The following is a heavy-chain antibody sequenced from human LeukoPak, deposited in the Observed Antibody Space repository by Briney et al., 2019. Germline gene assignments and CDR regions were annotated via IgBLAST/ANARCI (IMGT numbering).Heavy chain of an antibody. CDR3: ATSGGAFAY. Sequence: GGSLRLSCAASGFTFSSHWMTWVRQVPGKGPEWVANINQDGSEKYCVDSVKGRFTISRDNAKNSLYLQMNSLRLEDTVVYYCATSGGAFAYWGQGTLVTVSS. D-gene: IGHD1-26*01. CDR1: GFTFSSHW. V-gene: IGHV3-7*01. J-gene: IGHJ4*02. CDR2: INQDGSEK.